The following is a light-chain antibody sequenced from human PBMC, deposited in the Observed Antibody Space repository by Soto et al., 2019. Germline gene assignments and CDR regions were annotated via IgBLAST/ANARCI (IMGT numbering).Light chain of an antibody. V-gene: IGKV3-20*01. Sequence: EIVLTQSPGTLSLSPGERATLSCRASQSVRSNDLAWYQQKPGQAPRLLIYGASSRATAIADRVSGSGSGTDITLTISRLEPDDFAVYYCQQYGRSPLTFGGGTKVEFK. CDR2: GAS. J-gene: IGKJ4*01. CDR3: QQYGRSPLT. CDR1: QSVRSND.